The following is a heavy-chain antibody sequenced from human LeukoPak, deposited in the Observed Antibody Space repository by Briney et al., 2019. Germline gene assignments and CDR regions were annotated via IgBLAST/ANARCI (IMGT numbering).Heavy chain of an antibody. V-gene: IGHV3-21*01. J-gene: IGHJ4*02. CDR3: ARKTYYYDSSGYYYAPFFDY. Sequence: GGSLRLSCAASGFTFSSYSMNWVRQAPGKGLEWVSSIISSSSYIYYADSVKGRFTISGDNAKNSLYLQMNSLRAEDTAVYYCARKTYYYDSSGYYYAPFFDYWGQGTLVTVSS. CDR2: IISSSSYI. CDR1: GFTFSSYS. D-gene: IGHD3-22*01.